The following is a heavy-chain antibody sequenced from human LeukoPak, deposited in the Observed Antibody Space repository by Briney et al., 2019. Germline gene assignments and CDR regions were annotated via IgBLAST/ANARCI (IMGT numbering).Heavy chain of an antibody. Sequence: SVKVSCKASGYTFTGYYMHWVRQAPGQGLEWMGGIIPIFGTANYAQKFQGRVTITADESTSTAYMELSSLRSEDTAVYYCARDELSIAAAGRGGYWGQGTLVTVSS. CDR2: IIPIFGTA. D-gene: IGHD6-13*01. CDR1: GYTFTGYY. J-gene: IGHJ4*02. V-gene: IGHV1-69*13. CDR3: ARDELSIAAAGRGGY.